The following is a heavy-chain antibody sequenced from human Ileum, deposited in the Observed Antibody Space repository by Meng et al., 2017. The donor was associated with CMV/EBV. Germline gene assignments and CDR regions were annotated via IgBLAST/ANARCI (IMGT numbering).Heavy chain of an antibody. CDR1: GGTFSSYA. CDR3: ATGYGGNPDVYFDY. CDR2: IIPIFGTA. V-gene: IGHV1-69*05. Sequence: KASGGTFSSYAISWVRRAPGQGLEWMGGIIPIFGTANYAQKFQGRVTITTDESTSTAYMELSSLRSEDTAVYYCATGYGGNPDVYFDYWGQGTLVTVSS. J-gene: IGHJ4*02. D-gene: IGHD4-23*01.